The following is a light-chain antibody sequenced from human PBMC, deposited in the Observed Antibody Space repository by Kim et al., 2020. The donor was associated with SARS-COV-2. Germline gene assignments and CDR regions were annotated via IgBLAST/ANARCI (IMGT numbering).Light chain of an antibody. CDR1: KLGDKY. Sequence: SYELTQPPSVSVSPGQTASITCSGDKLGDKYACWYQQKPGQSPVLVIYQDSKRPSGIPERFSGSNSGNTATLTISGTQAMDEADYYCQVWDSSGVFGGGTQLTVL. CDR3: QVWDSSGV. J-gene: IGLJ3*02. V-gene: IGLV3-1*01. CDR2: QDS.